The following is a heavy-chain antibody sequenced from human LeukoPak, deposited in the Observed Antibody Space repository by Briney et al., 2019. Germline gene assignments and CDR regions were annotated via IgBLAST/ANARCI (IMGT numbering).Heavy chain of an antibody. CDR2: MNPNSGNT. CDR3: ARDWSGPPPGIGY. V-gene: IGHV1-8*02. CDR1: GYTFTSYD. J-gene: IGHJ4*02. D-gene: IGHD1-14*01. Sequence: ASVKVSCKASGYTFTSYDINWVRQATGQGLEWMGWMNPNSGNTGYAQKLQGRVTMTTDTSTSTAYMELRSLRSDDTAVYYCARDWSGPPPGIGYWGQGTLVTVSS.